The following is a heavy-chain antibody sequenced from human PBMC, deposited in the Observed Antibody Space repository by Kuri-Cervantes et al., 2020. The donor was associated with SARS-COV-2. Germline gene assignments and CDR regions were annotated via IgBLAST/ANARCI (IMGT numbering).Heavy chain of an antibody. CDR3: ARAVGSSSAGDYSMDV. V-gene: IGHV3-21*01. CDR2: ISSSSTYI. CDR1: GFTFSNAW. D-gene: IGHD6-6*01. J-gene: IGHJ6*03. Sequence: GGSLRLSCAASGFTFSNAWMSWVRQAPGKGLEWVSSISSSSTYIYYPDSVKGRFTNSRDNAKNSLFLQMNSLRADDTAVYYCARAVGSSSAGDYSMDVWGKGTTVTVSS.